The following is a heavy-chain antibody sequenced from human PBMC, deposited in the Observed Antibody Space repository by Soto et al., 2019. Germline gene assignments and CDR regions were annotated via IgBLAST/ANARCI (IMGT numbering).Heavy chain of an antibody. V-gene: IGHV3-7*03. CDR3: AKVSVRGVIPYNLGPFVS. Sequence: GGSLRLSCVVSGLTFSSYWMSWVRQAPGKGLEWVANINQDGSESYYVDSVKGRFTISRDNAKNSLYLQMTSLRAEDTALYYFAKVSVRGVIPYNLGPFVSWGQETLVTVSS. CDR2: INQDGSES. J-gene: IGHJ4*02. D-gene: IGHD3-10*01. CDR1: GLTFSSYW.